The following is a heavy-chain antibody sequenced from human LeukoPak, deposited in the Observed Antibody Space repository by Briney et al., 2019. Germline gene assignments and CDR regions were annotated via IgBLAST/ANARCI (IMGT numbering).Heavy chain of an antibody. CDR2: INPDGSGK. CDR3: ASKQGDY. V-gene: IGHV3-7*01. Sequence: GGSLRLSCAASGFTFSTHAMHWVRQAPGKGLEWVANINPDGSGKYYVDSVKGRFTISRDNAKKSLYLQMNSLRAEDTAVYYCASKQGDYWGQGTLVTVSS. CDR1: GFTFSTHA. J-gene: IGHJ4*02.